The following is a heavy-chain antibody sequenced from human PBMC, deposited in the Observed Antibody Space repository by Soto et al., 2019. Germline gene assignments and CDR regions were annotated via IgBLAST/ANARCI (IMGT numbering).Heavy chain of an antibody. CDR3: AKERATVTTND. CDR1: GFTFRSYA. V-gene: IGHV3-23*01. D-gene: IGHD4-17*01. Sequence: EVQLLESGGGLVQPGGSLRLSCAASGFTFRSYAMIWVRQAPGKGLEWVSGISGSGGNIYYIDSVKGRFTISRDNSKNTVFLQMNNLRAEDTAVYYCAKERATVTTNDWGQGTLVTVSS. J-gene: IGHJ4*02. CDR2: ISGSGGNI.